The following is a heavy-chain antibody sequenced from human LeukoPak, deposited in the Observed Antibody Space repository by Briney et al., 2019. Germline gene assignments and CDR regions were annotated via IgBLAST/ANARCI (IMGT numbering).Heavy chain of an antibody. CDR1: GYTFTSYD. CDR2: MNPNSGNT. D-gene: IGHD3-10*01. V-gene: IGHV1-8*01. CDR3: ARGQNVLLWFGEFINWFDP. Sequence: ASVKVSRKASGYTFTSYDINWVRQATGQGLEWMGWMNPNSGNTGYAQKFQGRVTMTRNTSISTAYMELSSLRSEDTAVYYCARGQNVLLWFGEFINWFDPWGQGTLVTVSS. J-gene: IGHJ5*02.